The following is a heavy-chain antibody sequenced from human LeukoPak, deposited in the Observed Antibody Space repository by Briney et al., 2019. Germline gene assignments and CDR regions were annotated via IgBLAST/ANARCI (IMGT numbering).Heavy chain of an antibody. CDR2: ISEIISGT. J-gene: IGHJ4*02. Sequence: PGGSLRLSCAASGFTVSSNYMSWVRQAPGKGLEWVSSISEIISGTYYADSVKGRFTISRDTSKNTLYLQMNSLRAEDTAIYYCARASSSSRPYYFDYWGQGTLVTVSS. CDR1: GFTVSSNY. CDR3: ARASSSSRPYYFDY. V-gene: IGHV3-23*01. D-gene: IGHD6-6*01.